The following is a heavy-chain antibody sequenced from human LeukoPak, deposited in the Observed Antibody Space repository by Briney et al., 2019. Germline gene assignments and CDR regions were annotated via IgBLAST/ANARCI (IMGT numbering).Heavy chain of an antibody. CDR2: MNPNSGNT. V-gene: IGHV1-8*01. CDR1: GYTFTSYD. CDR3: ARDLAEGSDRHP. Sequence: ASVKVSCKASGYTFTSYDINWVRQATGQGLEWMGWMNPNSGNTGYAQKFQGRVTMTRNTSISTAYMELSSLRSEDTAVYYCARDLAEGSDRHPWGQGTLVTVSS. J-gene: IGHJ5*02.